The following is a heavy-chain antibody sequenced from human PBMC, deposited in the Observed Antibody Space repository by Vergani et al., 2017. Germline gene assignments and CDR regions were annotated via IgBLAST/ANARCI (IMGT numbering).Heavy chain of an antibody. Sequence: EVQLVQSGAEVKKPGESLKISCKGSGYSFTSYWIGWVRQMPGKGLEWMGIIYPGDSDTRYSPSFQGQVTISADKSISTAYLQLTSLKATDTAMYYCAKTYDSSGYYYVYWGQGTLVTVSS. V-gene: IGHV5-51*01. CDR1: GYSFTSYW. D-gene: IGHD3-22*01. CDR2: IYPGDSDT. CDR3: AKTYDSSGYYYVY. J-gene: IGHJ4*02.